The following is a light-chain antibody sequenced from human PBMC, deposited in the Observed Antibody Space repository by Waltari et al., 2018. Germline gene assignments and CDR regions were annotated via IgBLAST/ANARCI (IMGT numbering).Light chain of an antibody. Sequence: ESVLTQSPATLSLSPGEIATLSCRAVQGVSSYSASSQQKPGQAPRLLTYDTSNRATGIPARFSGSGSETDFTLTISSLEPEDFAVYYCHQRSSWPPALTFGGGTKVEIK. CDR3: HQRSSWPPALT. CDR2: DTS. V-gene: IGKV3-11*01. J-gene: IGKJ4*01. CDR1: QGVSSY.